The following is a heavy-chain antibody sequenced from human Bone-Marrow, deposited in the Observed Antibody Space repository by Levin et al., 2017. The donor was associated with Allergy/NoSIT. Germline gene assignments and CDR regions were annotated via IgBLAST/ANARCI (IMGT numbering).Heavy chain of an antibody. D-gene: IGHD6-13*01. CDR3: ARHGQLVLVAAGNSDY. J-gene: IGHJ4*02. Sequence: HGESLKISCKGSGYSFTSYWIGWVRQMPGKGLEWMGIIYPGDSDTRYSPSFQGQVTLSVDKSINTAYLQLNSLKASDTAMYYCARHGQLVLVAAGNSDYWGPGTLVTVSS. V-gene: IGHV5-51*01. CDR2: IYPGDSDT. CDR1: GYSFTSYW.